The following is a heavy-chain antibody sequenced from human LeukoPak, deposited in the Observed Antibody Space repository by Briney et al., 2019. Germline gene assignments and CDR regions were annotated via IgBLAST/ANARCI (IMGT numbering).Heavy chain of an antibody. CDR1: GGSISSSY. J-gene: IGHJ4*02. D-gene: IGHD2-2*01. Sequence: SDTLSLTGTVSGGSISSSYCSSIRKPPGKGMRWIGYIYYRGSTNSNPSLKSRVTISVDTSKNQSSLKLSSVPPADTAVYYCARGGEVPAACDYWGQGTLVTVSS. CDR3: ARGGEVPAACDY. CDR2: IYYRGST. V-gene: IGHV4-59*07.